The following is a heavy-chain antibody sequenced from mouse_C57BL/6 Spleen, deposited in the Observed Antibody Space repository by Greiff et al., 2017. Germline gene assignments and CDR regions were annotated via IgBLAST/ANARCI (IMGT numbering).Heavy chain of an antibody. D-gene: IGHD1-1*01. J-gene: IGHJ3*01. CDR1: GYTFTSYW. Sequence: QVQLKQPGAELVRPGSSVKLSCKASGYTFTSYWMHWVKQRPIQGLEWIGNIDPSDSETHYNQKFKDKATLTVDKSSSTAYMQLSSLTSEDSAVYYCARDGDYGSSYVKLAYWGQGTLVTVSA. CDR3: ARDGDYGSSYVKLAY. CDR2: IDPSDSET. V-gene: IGHV1-52*01.